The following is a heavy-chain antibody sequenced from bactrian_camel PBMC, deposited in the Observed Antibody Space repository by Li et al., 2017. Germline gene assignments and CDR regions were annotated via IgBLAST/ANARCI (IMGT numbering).Heavy chain of an antibody. V-gene: IGHV3S60*01. CDR3: VKAGGCGVDFMIACHDFGS. J-gene: IGHJ6*01. CDR2: IGRSGVST. D-gene: IGHD3*01. CDR1: GYRDSSYC. Sequence: VQLVESGGGPAQSGGSLRLSCAGSGYRDSSYCMAWFRQAPGKEREGISCIGRSGVSTVYADSVKGRFTVSRDNAKNTVVLQLNSLKTDDMAMYFCVKAGGCGVDFMIACHDFGSWGQGTQVTVS.